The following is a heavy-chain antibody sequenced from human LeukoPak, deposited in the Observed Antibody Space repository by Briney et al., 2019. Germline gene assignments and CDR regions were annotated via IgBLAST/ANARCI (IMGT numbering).Heavy chain of an antibody. Sequence: SETLSLTCAVYGGSFSGYYWSWIRQPPGKGLEWIGEINHSGSTNYNPSLKSRVTISVGTSKNQFSLKLSSVTAADTAVYYCARHPRAAAAGTFSYWGQGTLVTVSS. J-gene: IGHJ4*02. V-gene: IGHV4-34*01. D-gene: IGHD6-13*01. CDR2: INHSGST. CDR1: GGSFSGYY. CDR3: ARHPRAAAAGTFSY.